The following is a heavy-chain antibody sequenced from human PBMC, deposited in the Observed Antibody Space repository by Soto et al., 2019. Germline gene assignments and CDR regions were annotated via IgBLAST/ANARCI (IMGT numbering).Heavy chain of an antibody. CDR1: GFMFSRSG. CDR3: ARDWAAMVGY. Sequence: PGESLKISCAASGFMFSRSGMTWVRQAPGMRLESVAGIGGSGRNTYYADSVKGRFTISRDNSKNTLYLQMNSLRADDTAIYFCARDWAAMVGYWGQGTLVTVSS. V-gene: IGHV3-23*01. D-gene: IGHD5-18*01. J-gene: IGHJ4*02. CDR2: IGGSGRNT.